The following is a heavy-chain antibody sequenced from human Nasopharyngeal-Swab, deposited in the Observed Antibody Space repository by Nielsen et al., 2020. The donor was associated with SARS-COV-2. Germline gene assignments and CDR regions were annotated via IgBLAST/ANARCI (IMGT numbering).Heavy chain of an antibody. J-gene: IGHJ6*03. CDR2: INQDGSEK. Sequence: GESLKISCAASGFIFSDYWMTWVRQAPGKGLEWVANINQDGSEKYSVDSVKGRFTISRDNARNSLYLQMNNLRAEDTAVYYCARGPPIVVLTAILPDYYYLDVWGKGTTVTVSS. V-gene: IGHV3-7*03. CDR1: GFIFSDYW. D-gene: IGHD2-21*02. CDR3: ARGPPIVVLTAILPDYYYLDV.